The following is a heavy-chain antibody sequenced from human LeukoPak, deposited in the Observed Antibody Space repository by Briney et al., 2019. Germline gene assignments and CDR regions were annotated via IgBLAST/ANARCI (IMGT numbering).Heavy chain of an antibody. J-gene: IGHJ4*02. CDR2: MNPNSGNT. CDR3: ARDNYGSGSYRDY. Sequence: VASVKVSCKASGYTFTSYDINWVRQATGQGLEWMGWMNPNSGNTGYAQKFQGRVTMTRNTSISTAYMELSSLRSDDTAVYYCARDNYGSGSYRDYWGQGTLVTVSS. V-gene: IGHV1-8*01. CDR1: GYTFTSYD. D-gene: IGHD3-10*01.